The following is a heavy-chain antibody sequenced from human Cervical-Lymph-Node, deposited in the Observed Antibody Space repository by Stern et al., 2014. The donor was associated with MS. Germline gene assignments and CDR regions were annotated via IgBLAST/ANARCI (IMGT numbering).Heavy chain of an antibody. J-gene: IGHJ4*02. CDR2: IVPIFGTS. CDR1: GGTLRSYA. V-gene: IGHV1-69*06. Sequence: VQLVESGAEVKKPGSSVKVSCKASGGTLRSYAINWLRQAPGQGLEWMGGIVPIFGTSNYAQKFQVRVTITADKSTSTAYMELSSLRSEDTAVYYCAREGDRGGGYFFDYWGQGTLVTVSA. D-gene: IGHD3-16*01. CDR3: AREGDRGGGYFFDY.